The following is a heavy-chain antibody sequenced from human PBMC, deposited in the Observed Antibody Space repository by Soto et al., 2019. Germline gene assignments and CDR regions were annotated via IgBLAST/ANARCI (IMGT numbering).Heavy chain of an antibody. CDR1: GGTFSSYT. D-gene: IGHD2-21*02. V-gene: IGHV1-69*08. Sequence: QVRLVQSGAEVKKSGSSVKVSCMASGGTFSSYTVNWLRQAPGRGLEWLGRVIPVLTTTDYAQKFRGRVTITADKSANAVYMELTSLRSEDTAIYYCARRRYCGYDCYHKHYYGMDVWGQGTTVTVAS. CDR2: VIPVLTTT. CDR3: ARRRYCGYDCYHKHYYGMDV. J-gene: IGHJ6*02.